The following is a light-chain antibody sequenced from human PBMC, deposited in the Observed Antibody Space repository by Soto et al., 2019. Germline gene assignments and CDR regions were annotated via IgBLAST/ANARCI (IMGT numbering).Light chain of an antibody. V-gene: IGLV2-11*01. J-gene: IGLJ3*02. CDR2: DVS. CDR3: CSYAGSYTWV. CDR1: SSDVGGYNY. Sequence: QSALTQPRSVSGSPGQSVTISCTGTSSDVGGYNYVSWYQQHPGKAPKVMIYDVSKRPSGVPDRFSGSKSGNTASLTISGLQAEDEADYYCCSYAGSYTWVFAGGTKLTVL.